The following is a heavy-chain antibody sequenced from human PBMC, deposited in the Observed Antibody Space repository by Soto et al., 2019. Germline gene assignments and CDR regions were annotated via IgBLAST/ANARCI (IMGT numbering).Heavy chain of an antibody. V-gene: IGHV1-58*01. CDR2: IVVGSGNT. J-gene: IGHJ6*02. CDR3: AADPAYSSSWYGMDV. CDR1: GFTFTSSA. D-gene: IGHD6-13*01. Sequence: VASVKVSCKASGFTFTSSAVQWVRQARGQRLEWIGWIVVGSGNTNYAQKFQERVTITRDMSTSTAYMELSSLRSEDTAVYYCAADPAYSSSWYGMDVWGQGTTVTVSS.